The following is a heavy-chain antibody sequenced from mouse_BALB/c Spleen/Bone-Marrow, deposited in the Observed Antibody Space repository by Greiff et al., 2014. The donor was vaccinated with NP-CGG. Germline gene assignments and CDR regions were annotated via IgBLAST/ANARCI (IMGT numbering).Heavy chain of an antibody. J-gene: IGHJ2*01. V-gene: IGHV14-3*02. CDR2: IDPANGNT. Sequence: EVQLQQSGAELVKPGASVKLSCTASGFNIKDTYMHWVKQRPEQGLEWIGRIDPANGNTKYDPKFQGKATITADTSSNTAYLQLSSLTSEDTAVYYSARYQLGTYFDYWGQGTTLTVSS. CDR3: ARYQLGTYFDY. CDR1: GFNIKDTY. D-gene: IGHD3-3*01.